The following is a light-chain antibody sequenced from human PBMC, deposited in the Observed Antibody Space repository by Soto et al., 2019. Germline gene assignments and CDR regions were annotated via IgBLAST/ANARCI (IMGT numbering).Light chain of an antibody. CDR2: KAS. Sequence: DIQMTQSPSTLSASVGDRVTITCRASETISTWLAWYQQKPGKAPNLLIYKASTLGSGVPSRFIGSGSGTEFTLTIRGLQADDFATYYWQQYKTYPGTFGPGTKVEIK. CDR3: QQYKTYPGT. J-gene: IGKJ1*01. CDR1: ETISTW. V-gene: IGKV1-5*03.